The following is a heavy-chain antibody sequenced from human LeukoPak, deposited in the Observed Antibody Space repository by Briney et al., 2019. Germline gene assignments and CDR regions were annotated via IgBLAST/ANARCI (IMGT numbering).Heavy chain of an antibody. Sequence: GASVKVSCRASGYTFTSYGISWVRQAPGQGLEWMGWISAYNGNTNYAQKLQGRVTMTTDTSTSTAYMELRSLRSDDTAVYYCAAVVETPGIAAAAALEYFQHWGQGTLVTVSS. J-gene: IGHJ1*01. CDR2: ISAYNGNT. CDR3: AAVVETPGIAAAAALEYFQH. V-gene: IGHV1-18*01. D-gene: IGHD6-13*01. CDR1: GYTFTSYG.